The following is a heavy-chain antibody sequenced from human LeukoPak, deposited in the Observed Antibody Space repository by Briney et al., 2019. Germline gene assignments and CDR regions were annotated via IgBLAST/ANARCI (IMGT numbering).Heavy chain of an antibody. J-gene: IGHJ4*02. Sequence: PGGSLRLSCAASGFTFSSYSMNWVRQAPGKGLEWVSSISSSSSYIYYADSVKGRFTISRDNAKNSLYLQMNSLRAEDTAVYYCARTYYDILTPNYYFDYWGQGTLVTVSS. CDR3: ARTYYDILTPNYYFDY. V-gene: IGHV3-21*01. CDR1: GFTFSSYS. CDR2: ISSSSSYI. D-gene: IGHD3-9*01.